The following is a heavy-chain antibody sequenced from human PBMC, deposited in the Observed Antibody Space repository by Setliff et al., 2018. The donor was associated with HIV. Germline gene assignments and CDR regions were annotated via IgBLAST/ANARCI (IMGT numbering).Heavy chain of an antibody. D-gene: IGHD3-9*01. CDR3: ARTWGAGVTGYWFEP. J-gene: IGHJ5*02. V-gene: IGHV1-8*01. CDR2: MNPNSGNT. CDR1: GYTFTKFD. Sequence: ASVKVSCKASGYTFTKFDINWVRQATGQGLEWMGWMNPNSGNTGFAQRFQGRVTMTRNTSISTAYMELRSLRSEDTAVYFCARTWGAGVTGYWFEPWGQGTRVTVSS.